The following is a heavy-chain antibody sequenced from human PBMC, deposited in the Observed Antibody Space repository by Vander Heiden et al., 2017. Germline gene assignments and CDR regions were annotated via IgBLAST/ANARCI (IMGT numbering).Heavy chain of an antibody. J-gene: IGHJ3*02. D-gene: IGHD3-3*01. Sequence: EVQLVESGGGLVKPGGSLRLSCAASGFTFSSYSMNWVRQAPGKGLEWVSSISSSSSYIYYADSVKGRFTIARDNAKNSLYLQMNSLRAEETAVYYCASSYYDFWSGYYKRKDAFDIWGQGTMVTVSS. CDR3: ASSYYDFWSGYYKRKDAFDI. CDR2: ISSSSSYI. V-gene: IGHV3-21*01. CDR1: GFTFSSYS.